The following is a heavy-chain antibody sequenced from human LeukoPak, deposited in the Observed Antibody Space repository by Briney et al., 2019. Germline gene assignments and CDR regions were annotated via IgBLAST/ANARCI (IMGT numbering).Heavy chain of an antibody. D-gene: IGHD4-17*01. Sequence: SETLSLTCTVSGGSISGYYWSWIRQPPGKGLEWIAYMYNSGSTNYNPSLKSRVTISIDTSKNQFSLKLSSLTAADTAIYYCARGIESYGDYGYWGQGILVTVSS. CDR3: ARGIESYGDYGY. V-gene: IGHV4-59*01. CDR2: MYNSGST. J-gene: IGHJ4*02. CDR1: GGSISGYY.